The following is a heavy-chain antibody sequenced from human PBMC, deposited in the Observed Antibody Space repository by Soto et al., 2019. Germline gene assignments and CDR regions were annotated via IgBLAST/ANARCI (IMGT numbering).Heavy chain of an antibody. Sequence: QVQLQQWGAGLLKPSETLSLTCAVYGGSFSGYYWSWIRQPPGKGLEWIGEINHSGSTNYNPSLKSRVPISVDTSQNQFSLKLSSVTAADTAVYYCARVTGRYYYGMDVWGQGTTVTVSS. CDR1: GGSFSGYY. CDR2: INHSGST. J-gene: IGHJ6*02. CDR3: ARVTGRYYYGMDV. V-gene: IGHV4-34*01.